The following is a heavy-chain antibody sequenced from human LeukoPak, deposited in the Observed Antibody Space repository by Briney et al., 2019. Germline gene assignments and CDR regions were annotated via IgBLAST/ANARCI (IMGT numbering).Heavy chain of an antibody. CDR2: IKHDGSEK. V-gene: IGHV3-7*04. CDR1: GFTFSSYW. CDR3: TRGSTGY. J-gene: IGHJ4*02. D-gene: IGHD1-1*01. Sequence: GGSLRLSCEASGFTFSSYWMSWVRQTQGQGLDLVANIKHDGSEKYYEDSVKDRFTVSRDNAKNSLYLQMNSLRVDATAAEFFTRGSTGYWGQGTLVTVSS.